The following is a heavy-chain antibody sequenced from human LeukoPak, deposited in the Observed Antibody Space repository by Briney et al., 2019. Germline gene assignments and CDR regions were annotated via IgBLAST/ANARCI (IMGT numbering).Heavy chain of an antibody. Sequence: ASVKVSCKASGYSFTDKYMHWVRQAPGQGLEWMGWINPNSGGTNYAQKFQGRVTMTRDTSISTAYMELSRLRSDDTAVYYCARRGYAGPVDYWGQGTLVTVSS. V-gene: IGHV1-2*02. CDR1: GYSFTDKY. J-gene: IGHJ4*02. D-gene: IGHD2-15*01. CDR3: ARRGYAGPVDY. CDR2: INPNSGGT.